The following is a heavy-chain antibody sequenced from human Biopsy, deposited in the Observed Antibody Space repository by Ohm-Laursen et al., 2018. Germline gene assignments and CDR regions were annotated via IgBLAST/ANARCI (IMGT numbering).Heavy chain of an antibody. V-gene: IGHV1-2*02. CDR2: IYPNNGDT. J-gene: IGHJ4*02. CDR1: GYTFTGYY. CDR3: TTGGSGFYYPFDS. Sequence: ASVKVSCKGVGYTFTGYYIHWVRQAPGQGLEWMGYIYPNNGDTKYAQNFQGRVTMTRDTSVSTAYMDLTGLTSDDTAVYYCTTGGSGFYYPFDSWGQGTLVTVSS. D-gene: IGHD3-22*01.